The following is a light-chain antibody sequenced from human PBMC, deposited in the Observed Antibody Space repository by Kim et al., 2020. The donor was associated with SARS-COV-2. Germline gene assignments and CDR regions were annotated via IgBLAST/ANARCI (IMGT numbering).Light chain of an antibody. CDR3: HHRSDWPLT. J-gene: IGKJ4*01. CDR1: QSVNTF. Sequence: EIVLTQSPATLSLSPGERATLSCRASQSVNTFLAWYQQKPGQAPRLLIYDASNRATGIPARFGGSGSGTDFTLTISTLEPEDFAVYYCHHRSDWPLTFGGGTKVEIK. V-gene: IGKV3-11*01. CDR2: DAS.